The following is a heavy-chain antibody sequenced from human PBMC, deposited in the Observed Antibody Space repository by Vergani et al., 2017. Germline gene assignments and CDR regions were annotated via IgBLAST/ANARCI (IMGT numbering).Heavy chain of an antibody. V-gene: IGHV3-9*02. D-gene: IGHD6-6*01. Sequence: EVQLEESGGGVALPGRSLRLSCVASGFTSAGYAMHWVRQAPGKGLEWVSGISWNSNSIGYADSVKGRFTISRDNAKNSLYLQMNSLRAEDTALYYCAKDLGTSSGGGWFDPWGQGTLVTVSS. CDR3: AKDLGTSSGGGWFDP. CDR2: ISWNSNSI. J-gene: IGHJ5*02. CDR1: GFTSAGYA.